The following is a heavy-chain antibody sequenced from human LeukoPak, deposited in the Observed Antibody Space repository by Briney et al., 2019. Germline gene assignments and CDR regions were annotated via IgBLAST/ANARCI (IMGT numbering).Heavy chain of an antibody. Sequence: GGSLRLSCAASGFTFSSYAMSWVRQAPGKGLEWVSAISGSGGSTYYADSVKGRFTISRDNAKSSLDLEMNSLRSEDTAVYYCAAFSFGDYYYYYMDVWGKGTTVTVSS. CDR2: ISGSGGST. J-gene: IGHJ6*03. D-gene: IGHD3-10*01. CDR1: GFTFSSYA. V-gene: IGHV3-23*01. CDR3: AAFSFGDYYYYYMDV.